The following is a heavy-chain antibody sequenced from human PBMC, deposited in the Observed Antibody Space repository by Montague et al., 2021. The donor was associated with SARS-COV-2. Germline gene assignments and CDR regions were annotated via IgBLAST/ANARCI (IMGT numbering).Heavy chain of an antibody. Sequence: SRSLSFSASGFTFSSYGMHWVRQAPGKGLEWVAVIWYDGSNKYYADSVKGRFTISRDNSKNTLYLQMNSLRAEDTAVYYCARDRVRAAAGTRYYFDYWGQGTLVTVSS. V-gene: IGHV3-33*01. J-gene: IGHJ4*02. CDR2: IWYDGSNK. CDR1: GFTFSSYG. D-gene: IGHD6-13*01. CDR3: ARDRVRAAAGTRYYFDY.